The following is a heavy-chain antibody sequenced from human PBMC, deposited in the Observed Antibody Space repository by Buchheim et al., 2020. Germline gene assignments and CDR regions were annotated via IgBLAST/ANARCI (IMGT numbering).Heavy chain of an antibody. CDR3: ARGEYGGEPKEDAFDI. Sequence: EQLVESGGGLVKPGGSLSVSCTGSGFTLSDFTIHWVRQAPGKGLERVSGISASGAYMFYADSVKGRFAVSRDNPKDSVFLQMDSLRGEDTAVYYCARGEYGGEPKEDAFDIWGQGT. CDR2: ISASGAYM. D-gene: IGHD3-16*01. CDR1: GFTLSDFT. J-gene: IGHJ3*02. V-gene: IGHV3-21*01.